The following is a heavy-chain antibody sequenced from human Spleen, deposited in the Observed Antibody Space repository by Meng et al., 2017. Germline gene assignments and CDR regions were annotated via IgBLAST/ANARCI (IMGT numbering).Heavy chain of an antibody. Sequence: SETLSLTCTVSGGSISSGGYYWSWIRQHPGKGLEWIGYIYYSGSTYYNPSLKSRVTISVDTSKNQFSLKLSSVTAADTAVYYCARHDYGDYGGAFDIWGQGTMVTVSS. V-gene: IGHV4-31*03. CDR1: GGSISSGGYY. J-gene: IGHJ3*02. D-gene: IGHD4-17*01. CDR3: ARHDYGDYGGAFDI. CDR2: IYYSGST.